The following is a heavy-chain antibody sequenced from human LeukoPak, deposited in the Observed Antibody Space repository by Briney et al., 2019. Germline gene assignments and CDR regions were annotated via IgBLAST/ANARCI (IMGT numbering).Heavy chain of an antibody. J-gene: IGHJ6*04. CDR3: AKDPHGGITMIVVVLDV. CDR2: ISGSGGST. D-gene: IGHD3-22*01. CDR1: GFTFSSYA. V-gene: IGHV3-23*01. Sequence: GGSLRLSCAASGFTFSSYAMSWVRQAPGKGLEWVSAISGSGGSTYYADSVKGRFTISRDNSKNTLYLQMNSLRAEDTAVYYCAKDPHGGITMIVVVLDVWGKGTTVTVSS.